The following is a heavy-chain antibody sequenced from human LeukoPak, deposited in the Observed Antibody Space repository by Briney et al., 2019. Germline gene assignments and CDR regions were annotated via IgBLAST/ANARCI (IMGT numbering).Heavy chain of an antibody. J-gene: IGHJ4*02. CDR2: TYYRSKWYN. CDR3: AREQWLAYYFDY. D-gene: IGHD6-19*01. Sequence: SQTLSLTCAISGDSVSSNSAAWNWIRQSPSRGLEWLGRTYYRSKWYNDYAVSVKSRITINPDTSKNQFSLKLSSVTAADTAVYYCAREQWLAYYFDYWGQGTLVTVSS. V-gene: IGHV6-1*01. CDR1: GDSVSSNSAA.